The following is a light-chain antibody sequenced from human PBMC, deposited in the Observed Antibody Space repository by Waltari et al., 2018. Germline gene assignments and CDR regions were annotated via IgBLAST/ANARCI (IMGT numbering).Light chain of an antibody. Sequence: QSALTQPASVSGSPGQSITVSCTGTISDVGSYNLVSWYQQHPGKAPKLMIYEGSKRPSGVSNRFSGSKSCNTASLTISGLQAEDEAYYYCCSYAGSSTLLFGGGTKVTVL. CDR2: EGS. V-gene: IGLV2-23*01. J-gene: IGLJ2*01. CDR3: CSYAGSSTLL. CDR1: ISDVGSYNL.